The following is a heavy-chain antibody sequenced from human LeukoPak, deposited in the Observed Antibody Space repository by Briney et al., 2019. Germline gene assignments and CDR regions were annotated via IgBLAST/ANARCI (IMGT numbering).Heavy chain of an antibody. V-gene: IGHV1-18*01. J-gene: IGHJ4*02. D-gene: IGHD3-22*01. Sequence: ASVKVSCKASGYTFTSYGINWVRQAPGQGLEWMGWISGYNGNTNYAQKFQGRVTMTRDTSISTAYMELSRLRSDDTAVYYCARDWVEGFYYDSSGYDYWGQGTLVTVSS. CDR2: ISGYNGNT. CDR1: GYTFTSYG. CDR3: ARDWVEGFYYDSSGYDY.